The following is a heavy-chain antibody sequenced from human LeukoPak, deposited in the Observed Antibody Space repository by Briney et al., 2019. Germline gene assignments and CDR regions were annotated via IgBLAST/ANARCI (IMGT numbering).Heavy chain of an antibody. Sequence: SETLSLTCTVSGDSISCSYWSWIRQPPGKGLEWVGYIYRSGTTSYNPALKSRVTMALDTSQNQFSLNLDSVTAADTAVYYCARHTATTYSSSSDWFDPWGQGTLVTVSS. CDR2: IYRSGTT. V-gene: IGHV4-4*09. CDR1: GDSISCSY. CDR3: ARHTATTYSSSSDWFDP. D-gene: IGHD6-6*01. J-gene: IGHJ5*02.